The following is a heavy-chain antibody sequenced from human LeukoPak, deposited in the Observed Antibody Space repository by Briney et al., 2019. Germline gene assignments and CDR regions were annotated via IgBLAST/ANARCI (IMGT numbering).Heavy chain of an antibody. D-gene: IGHD5-24*01. CDR2: INPNSGGT. Sequence: ASVKVSCKASGHTFTGYYMHWVRQAPGQGLEWMGWINPNSGGTNYAQKFQGRVTMTRDTSISTAYMELSRLRSDDTAVYYCATHVWRWLQFRDAFDIWGQGTMVTVSS. CDR3: ATHVWRWLQFRDAFDI. J-gene: IGHJ3*02. V-gene: IGHV1-2*02. CDR1: GHTFTGYY.